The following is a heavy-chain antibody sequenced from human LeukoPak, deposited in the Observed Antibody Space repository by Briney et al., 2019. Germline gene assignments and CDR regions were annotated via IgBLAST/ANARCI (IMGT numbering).Heavy chain of an antibody. V-gene: IGHV4-34*01. CDR2: INHSEST. D-gene: IGHD3-22*01. CDR1: GGSFSGYY. CDR3: ARGDDSSGYSTLDI. J-gene: IGHJ3*02. Sequence: PSETLSLTCAVYGGSFSGYYWSWIRQPPGKGLEWIGEINHSESTNYNPSLKSRVTISVDTSKNQFSLKLSSVTAADTAVYYCARGDDSSGYSTLDIWGQGTMVTVSS.